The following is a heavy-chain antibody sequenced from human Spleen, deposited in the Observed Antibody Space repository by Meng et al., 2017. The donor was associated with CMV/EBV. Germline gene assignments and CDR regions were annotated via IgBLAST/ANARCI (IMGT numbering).Heavy chain of an antibody. CDR1: GFTFATYG. J-gene: IGHJ6*02. V-gene: IGHV3-30*02. D-gene: IGHD6-19*01. CDR2: IRYDRSNT. Sequence: GGSLRLSCAASGFTFATYGMHWVRQAPGKGLEWVAFIRYDRSNTYYTDSVKGRFTISRDNSKNTLFLQMDSLRGDDTAVYYCARGEVAAAYYYGMDVWGQGTTVTVSS. CDR3: ARGEVAAAYYYGMDV.